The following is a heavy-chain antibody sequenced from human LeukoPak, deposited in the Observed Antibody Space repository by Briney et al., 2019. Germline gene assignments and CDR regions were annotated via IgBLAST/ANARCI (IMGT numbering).Heavy chain of an antibody. CDR3: ARGVLDYGDYNWFDP. CDR2: IIPIFDTA. D-gene: IGHD4-17*01. J-gene: IGHJ5*02. Sequence: SVNVSCKASGGTFSSYDISSVRQAPGQGVEWMGGIIPIFDTANYAQKFQGRVTITADESTSTAYMELSSLRSEDTAVYYCARGVLDYGDYNWFDPWGQGTLVTVSS. V-gene: IGHV1-69*13. CDR1: GGTFSSYD.